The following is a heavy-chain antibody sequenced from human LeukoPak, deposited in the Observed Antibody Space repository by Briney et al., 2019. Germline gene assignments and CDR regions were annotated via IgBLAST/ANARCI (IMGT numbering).Heavy chain of an antibody. Sequence: PGGSLRLSCAASGFTFDDYGMSWVRQAPGKGLEWVSGINWNGGSTGYADSVKGRFTISRDNAKNTLFLQIGSLRAQDTAVYYCAKEREFCSRTCYYYYYMDVWGKGTTISVSS. D-gene: IGHD2-2*01. V-gene: IGHV3-20*04. J-gene: IGHJ6*03. CDR2: INWNGGST. CDR3: AKEREFCSRTCYYYYYMDV. CDR1: GFTFDDYG.